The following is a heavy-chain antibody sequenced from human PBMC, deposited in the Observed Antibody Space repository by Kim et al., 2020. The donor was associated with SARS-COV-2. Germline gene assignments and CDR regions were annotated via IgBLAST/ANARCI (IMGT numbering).Heavy chain of an antibody. J-gene: IGHJ4*02. Sequence: SGKYYVDSVRGRFTISRDNAKTSVYLHMRSLSAEDTALYYCAAGGATFDYWGQGALVTVSS. V-gene: IGHV3-7*01. CDR2: SGK. D-gene: IGHD3-16*01. CDR3: AAGGATFDY.